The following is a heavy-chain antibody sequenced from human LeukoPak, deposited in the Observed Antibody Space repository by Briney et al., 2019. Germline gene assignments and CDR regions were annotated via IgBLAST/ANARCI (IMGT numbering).Heavy chain of an antibody. V-gene: IGHV1-18*01. CDR2: ISAYNGNT. CDR3: ARGAQRNIAVAGVDAFDI. Sequence: ASVKVSCKASGYTFTNYGISWVRQAPGQGLEWMGWISAYNGNTNYEQKLQGRVTMTTDTSTSTAYMELRSLRSDDTAVYYCARGAQRNIAVAGVDAFDIWGQGTMVTVSS. CDR1: GYTFTNYG. J-gene: IGHJ3*02. D-gene: IGHD6-19*01.